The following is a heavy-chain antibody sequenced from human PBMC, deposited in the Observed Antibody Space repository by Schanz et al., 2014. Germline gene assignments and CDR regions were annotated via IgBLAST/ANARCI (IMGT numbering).Heavy chain of an antibody. CDR2: IIPILGIA. CDR3: ARGRTFDY. Sequence: QVHLVQSGAEVKKPGSSVKVSCKASGGTFSTYTISWVRQAPGQGLEWMGRIIPILGIANYAQKFQGRVTMTRNTSMSTAYIDLHILTSEDTAVYYCARGRTFDYWGQGTLVTVSS. CDR1: GGTFSTYT. J-gene: IGHJ4*02. V-gene: IGHV1-69*02.